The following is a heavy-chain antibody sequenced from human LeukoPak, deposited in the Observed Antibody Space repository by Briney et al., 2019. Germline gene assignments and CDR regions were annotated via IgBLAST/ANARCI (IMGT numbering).Heavy chain of an antibody. CDR2: INPSVGST. J-gene: IGHJ6*02. V-gene: IGHV1-46*01. Sequence: GASVKVSCKASGYTFTSYYMHWVRQAPGQGLEWMGIINPSVGSTSYAQKFQGRVTMTRDTSTSTVYMELSSLRSEDPAVYYCAREQRIVVVPVHPIYGMDVWGQGTTVTVSS. CDR3: AREQRIVVVPVHPIYGMDV. D-gene: IGHD2-2*01. CDR1: GYTFTSYY.